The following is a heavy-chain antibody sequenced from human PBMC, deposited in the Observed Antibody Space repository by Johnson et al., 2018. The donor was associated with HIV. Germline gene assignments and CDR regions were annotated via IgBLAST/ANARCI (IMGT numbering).Heavy chain of an antibody. Sequence: VQLVESGGGVVQPGRSLRLPCAASGFTFSSYAMHWVRQAPGKGLEWVAVISYDGSNKYYADSVKGRFTISRDNAKNSLYLQLNSLRAGDTALYYWARGSYDGDAFDIWGQGTMVTVSS. J-gene: IGHJ3*02. D-gene: IGHD1-26*01. V-gene: IGHV3-30*14. CDR3: ARGSYDGDAFDI. CDR2: ISYDGSNK. CDR1: GFTFSSYA.